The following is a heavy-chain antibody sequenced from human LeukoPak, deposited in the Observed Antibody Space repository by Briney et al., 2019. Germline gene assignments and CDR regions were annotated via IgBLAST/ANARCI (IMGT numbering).Heavy chain of an antibody. CDR3: AKDWQYYYDSSGYPPSYGMDV. CDR2: ISGSGGST. V-gene: IGHV3-23*01. CDR1: GFTFSSYA. J-gene: IGHJ6*02. D-gene: IGHD3-22*01. Sequence: PGGSLRLSCAASGFTFSSYATSWVRQAPGKGLEWVSAISGSGGSTYYADSVKGRFTISRDNSKNTLYLQMNSLRAEDTAVYYCAKDWQYYYDSSGYPPSYGMDVWGQGTTVTVSS.